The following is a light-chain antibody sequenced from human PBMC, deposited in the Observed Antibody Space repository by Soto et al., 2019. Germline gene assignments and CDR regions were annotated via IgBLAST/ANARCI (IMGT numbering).Light chain of an antibody. CDR3: MQALQTPGT. V-gene: IGKV2-28*01. J-gene: IGKJ1*01. CDR2: FGS. CDR1: QSLLHSNGYKY. Sequence: DIVMTQSPLSLPVTPGEPAAISCRSSQSLLHSNGYKYLDWYLQKPGQSPQLLSYFGSKRAPGVPDRFSGSGSGTDFTLKISRVEAEDVGVYYCMQALQTPGTFGQGTKVEI.